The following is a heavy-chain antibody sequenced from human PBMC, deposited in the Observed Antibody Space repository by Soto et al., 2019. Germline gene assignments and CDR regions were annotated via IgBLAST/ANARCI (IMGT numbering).Heavy chain of an antibody. Sequence: GGSLRLSCAASEFDFSNYAMAWVSQAPGKGLEWVSHITASGATTYYADSVKGRFTISRDNSKNTVYLHMSALRVEDTAIFCEKYRASGSGSCYDSWGQGTLVTVSS. J-gene: IGHJ4*02. V-gene: IGHV3-23*01. CDR1: EFDFSNYA. D-gene: IGHD1-26*01. CDR2: ITASGATT. CDR3: KYRASGSGSCYDS.